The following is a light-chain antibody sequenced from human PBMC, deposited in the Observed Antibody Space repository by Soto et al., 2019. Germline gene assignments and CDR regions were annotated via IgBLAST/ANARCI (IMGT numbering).Light chain of an antibody. CDR1: SSDVGGYNY. Sequence: QSALTQPPSASGSPGQSVTISCTGTSSDVGGYNYVSWYQQHPGKAPKLMIYEVSKRPSGVPDRFSGSKSGYTASLTVSGLQAEDESDYYCSSYAGSNNVVFGVGTKLTVL. J-gene: IGLJ2*01. CDR2: EVS. CDR3: SSYAGSNNVV. V-gene: IGLV2-8*01.